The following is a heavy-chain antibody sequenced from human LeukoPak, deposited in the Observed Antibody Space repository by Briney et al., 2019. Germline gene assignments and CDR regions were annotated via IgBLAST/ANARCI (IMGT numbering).Heavy chain of an antibody. CDR3: ARAEGVDYPWELQWY. Sequence: SETRSLTCSVSGGSFSGYYWSWIRQPPGKGLEWIGEIDRSGSTSYNPSLKSRVTVSIDTSKNQFSLKLTSVTAADTAVYYCARAEGVDYPWELQWYWGPGTLVTVSS. V-gene: IGHV4-34*01. CDR1: GGSFSGYY. CDR2: IDRSGST. J-gene: IGHJ4*02. D-gene: IGHD1-26*01.